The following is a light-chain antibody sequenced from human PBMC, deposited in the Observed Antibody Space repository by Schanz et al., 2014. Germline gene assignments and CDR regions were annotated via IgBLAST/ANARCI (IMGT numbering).Light chain of an antibody. Sequence: EIVMTQSPATLSVSPGERATLSCRASQSVASNLAWYQQKPGQAPRLLIYAASTRATGIPARFSGSGSGPEFTLTISSLQPEDFATYYCQQSYSTPPTFGQGTKVEIK. CDR1: QSVASN. CDR3: QQSYSTPPT. CDR2: AAS. V-gene: IGKV3-15*01. J-gene: IGKJ1*01.